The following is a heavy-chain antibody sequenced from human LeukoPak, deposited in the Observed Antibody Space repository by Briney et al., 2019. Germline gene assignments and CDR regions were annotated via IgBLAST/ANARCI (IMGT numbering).Heavy chain of an antibody. V-gene: IGHV4-59*08. CDR3: ATLTTEVTPFYFDY. CDR1: GGSISTYY. D-gene: IGHD4-23*01. Sequence: PSETLSLTCTVSGGSISTYYWSWIRQPPGKGLEWIGCIYYSGSTNYNPSLKSRVTISVDTSKNQFSLKLSSVTAADTAVYYCATLTTEVTPFYFDYWGQGTLVTVSS. J-gene: IGHJ4*02. CDR2: IYYSGST.